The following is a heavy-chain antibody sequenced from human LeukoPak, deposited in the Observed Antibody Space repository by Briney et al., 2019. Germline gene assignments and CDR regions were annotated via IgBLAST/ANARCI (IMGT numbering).Heavy chain of an antibody. D-gene: IGHD3-16*01. CDR2: IWYDGSKK. CDR3: ASQTYYDYVWGSFET. V-gene: IGHV3-33*08. Sequence: LSLTCTVSGGSISSYYWSWVRQAPGKGLEWVAVIWYDGSKKYYADSVKGRFTISRDNSKNTLYLQMNSLRAEDTAVYYCASQTYYDYVWGSFETWGQGTLVTVSS. J-gene: IGHJ5*02. CDR1: GGSISSYY.